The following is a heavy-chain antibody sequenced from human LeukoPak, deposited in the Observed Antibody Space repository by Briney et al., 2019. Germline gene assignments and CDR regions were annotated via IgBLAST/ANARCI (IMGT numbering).Heavy chain of an antibody. CDR3: ARVVATYLQYFQH. J-gene: IGHJ1*01. CDR1: GGSFSGYY. CDR2: INHSGST. V-gene: IGHV4-34*01. Sequence: PSETLSLTCAVYGGSFSGYYWSWIRQPPGKGLEWIGEINHSGSTNYNPSLKSRVTISVDTSKNQFSLKLSSVTAADTAVYYCARVVATYLQYFQHWGKGTLVTVSS.